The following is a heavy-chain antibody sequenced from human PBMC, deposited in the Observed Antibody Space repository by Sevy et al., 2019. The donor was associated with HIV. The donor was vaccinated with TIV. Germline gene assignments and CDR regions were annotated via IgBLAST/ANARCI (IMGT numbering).Heavy chain of an antibody. CDR3: AKGAGQWLGNAFDI. CDR2: IIWNGGII. J-gene: IGHJ3*02. V-gene: IGHV3-9*01. CDR1: GFTFDEYA. Sequence: GGSLRLSCAASGFTFDEYAIHWVRQAPGKGLEWVSGIIWNGGIIDWADSVKGRFTISRDNARNSLNLQMNSLRAEDTALYYCAKGAGQWLGNAFDIWGQGTMVTVSS. D-gene: IGHD6-19*01.